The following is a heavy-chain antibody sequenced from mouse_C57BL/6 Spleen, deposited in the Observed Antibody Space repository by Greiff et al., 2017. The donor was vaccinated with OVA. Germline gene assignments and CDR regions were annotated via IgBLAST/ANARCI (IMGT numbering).Heavy chain of an antibody. Sequence: EVKLQQSGPELVKPGASVKISCKASGYTFTDYYMNWVKQSHGKSLEWIGDINPNNGGTSYNQKFKGKATLTVDKSSSTAYMELRSLTSEDSAVYYCARPYGNVFAYWGQGTLVTVSA. CDR1: GYTFTDYY. CDR3: ARPYGNVFAY. D-gene: IGHD2-1*01. J-gene: IGHJ3*01. CDR2: INPNNGGT. V-gene: IGHV1-26*01.